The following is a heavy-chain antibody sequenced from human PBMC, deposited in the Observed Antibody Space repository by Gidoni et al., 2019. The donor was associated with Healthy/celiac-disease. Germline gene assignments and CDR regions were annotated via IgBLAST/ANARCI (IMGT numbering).Heavy chain of an antibody. V-gene: IGHV1-69*01. J-gene: IGHJ6*02. D-gene: IGHD2-2*01. CDR3: ARDRYCSSTSCSYYYYGMDV. CDR2: IIPILGTA. Sequence: QLPPVQSGAEVQKPGSSVKVSCTASGSTFSSYAISWVRQAPGQGLEWMGGIIPILGTANYAQKFQGRVTSTADESTSTAYMELSSLRSEDTAVYYCARDRYCSSTSCSYYYYGMDVWGQGTTVTVSS. CDR1: GSTFSSYA.